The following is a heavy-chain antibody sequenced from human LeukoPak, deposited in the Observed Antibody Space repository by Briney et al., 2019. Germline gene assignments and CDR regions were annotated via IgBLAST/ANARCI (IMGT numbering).Heavy chain of an antibody. CDR2: IYYSGST. CDR3: ASVVVIARDAFDI. Sequence: SETLSLTCTVSGGSISSSSYYWGWIRQPPGKGLEWIGSIYYSGSTYYNPSLKSRVTISVDTSKSQFSLKLSSVTAADTAVYYCASVVVIARDAFDIWGQGTMVTVSS. D-gene: IGHD2-21*01. V-gene: IGHV4-39*01. J-gene: IGHJ3*02. CDR1: GGSISSSSYY.